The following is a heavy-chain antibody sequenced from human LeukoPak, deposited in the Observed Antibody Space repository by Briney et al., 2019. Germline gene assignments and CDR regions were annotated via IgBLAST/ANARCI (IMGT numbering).Heavy chain of an antibody. J-gene: IGHJ4*02. CDR1: GFTFSSYW. CDR2: IYSDWSST. D-gene: IGHD3-22*01. V-gene: IGHV3-74*01. CDR3: ARGYYYDSSGYYPQCFDY. Sequence: GGSLRLSCAASGFTFSSYWMHWVRQAPGKGLVWVSRIYSDWSSTSYADSVKGRFTISKDNAKNTLYLQMNSLRAEDTAVYYCARGYYYDSSGYYPQCFDYWGQGTLVTVSS.